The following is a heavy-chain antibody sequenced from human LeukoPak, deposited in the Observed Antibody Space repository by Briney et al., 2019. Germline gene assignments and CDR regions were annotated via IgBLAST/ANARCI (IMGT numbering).Heavy chain of an antibody. CDR3: AKDRSGSYSSYFDY. J-gene: IGHJ4*02. Sequence: GGSLRLSCAASGFTFSTYAISWVHQAPGKGLEWVSGISGSGDTTYYADSVKGRFTISRDNSKNTLHLQMNSLRAEDTAVYYCAKDRSGSYSSYFDYWGQGTLVTVSS. V-gene: IGHV3-23*01. D-gene: IGHD1-26*01. CDR1: GFTFSTYA. CDR2: ISGSGDTT.